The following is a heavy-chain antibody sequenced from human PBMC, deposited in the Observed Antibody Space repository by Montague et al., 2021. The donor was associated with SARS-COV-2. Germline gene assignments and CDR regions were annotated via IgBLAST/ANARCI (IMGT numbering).Heavy chain of an antibody. J-gene: IGHJ4*02. V-gene: IGHV4-34*01. CDR2: ISQGGNT. CDR3: ARGFDY. CDR1: GGSFSPYY. Sequence: SDTLSLTCAVSGGSFSPYYWSWIRQPPGKGLEWIGEISQGGNTKYNPSLQSRVTISVDTSKNQFSLKLSSVTAADTAVYYCARGFDYWGQGTLVTVSS.